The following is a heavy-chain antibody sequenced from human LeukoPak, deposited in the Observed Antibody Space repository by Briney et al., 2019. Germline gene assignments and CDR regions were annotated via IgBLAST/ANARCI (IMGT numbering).Heavy chain of an antibody. J-gene: IGHJ6*02. V-gene: IGHV4-61*01. CDR1: GGFISSSSYY. D-gene: IGHD6-19*01. Sequence: SETLSLTCTVSGGFISSSSYYWSWIRQPPGKGLEWIGYIYYSGSTNYNPSLKSRVTISVDTSKNQFSLKLSSVTAADTAVYYCARVAMAGPPRYYYYYGMDVWGQGTTVTVSS. CDR2: IYYSGST. CDR3: ARVAMAGPPRYYYYYGMDV.